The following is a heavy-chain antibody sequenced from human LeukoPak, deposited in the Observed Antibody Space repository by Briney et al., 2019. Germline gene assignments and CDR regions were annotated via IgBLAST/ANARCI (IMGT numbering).Heavy chain of an antibody. V-gene: IGHV4-34*01. J-gene: IGHJ4*02. Sequence: PSETLSLTCAVYGGSFSGYYWSWIRQPPGKGLEWIGEIDHSGSTNYNPSLKSRVTISVDTSKNQFSLKLSSVTAADTAVYYCASFYNGSSSFDYGGQGPLVPVPS. D-gene: IGHD1-14*01. CDR1: GGSFSGYY. CDR3: ASFYNGSSSFDY. CDR2: IDHSGST.